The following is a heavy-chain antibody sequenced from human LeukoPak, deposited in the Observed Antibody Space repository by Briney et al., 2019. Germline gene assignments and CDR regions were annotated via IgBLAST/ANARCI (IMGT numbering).Heavy chain of an antibody. CDR2: ISYDGSNK. V-gene: IGHV3-30-3*01. CDR1: GFTFSSYA. J-gene: IGHJ4*02. D-gene: IGHD2-21*02. CDR3: ARDRDVVVVTDPHY. Sequence: GRSLRLSCAASGFTFSSYAMHWVRQAPGNGLEWVAVISYDGSNKYYADSVKGRFTISRDNSKNTLYLQMNSLRAEDTAVYYCARDRDVVVVTDPHYWGQGTLVTVSS.